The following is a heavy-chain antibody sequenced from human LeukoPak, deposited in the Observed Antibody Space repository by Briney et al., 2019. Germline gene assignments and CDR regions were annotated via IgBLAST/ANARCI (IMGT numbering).Heavy chain of an antibody. CDR2: IRYDGSNK. D-gene: IGHD2-15*01. CDR3: ASIVVVAADAKNDY. J-gene: IGHJ4*02. CDR1: GFTFSSYG. V-gene: IGHV3-30*02. Sequence: GGPLRLSCAASGFTFSSYGMHWVRQAPGKGLGWVAFIRYDGSNKYYADSVKGRFTISRDNSKNTLYLQMNSLRAEDTAVYYCASIVVVAADAKNDYWGQGTLVTVSS.